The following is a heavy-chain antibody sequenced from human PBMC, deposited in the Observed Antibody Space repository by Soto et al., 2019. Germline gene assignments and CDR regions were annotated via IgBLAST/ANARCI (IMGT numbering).Heavy chain of an antibody. D-gene: IGHD3-16*01. CDR3: VSGMITLN. J-gene: IGHJ4*02. Sequence: PGGSLRLSCEASDYTFPTYSMNWVRQAPGKGLEWVAYISYDSETTSYADSVKGRFTISRDNSKNTLYLQMNSLRAEDTAVYYYVSGMITLNWGQGTLVTVSS. V-gene: IGHV3-48*01. CDR1: DYTFPTYS. CDR2: ISYDSETT.